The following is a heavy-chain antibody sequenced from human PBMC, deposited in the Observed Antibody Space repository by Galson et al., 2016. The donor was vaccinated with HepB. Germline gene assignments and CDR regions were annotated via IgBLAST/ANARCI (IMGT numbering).Heavy chain of an antibody. J-gene: IGHJ4*02. CDR3: VRDWGSKQWVYFDY. Sequence: SLRLSCAASRFRFSSYAMHWVRQAPGKGLEWVAVISYDGSNKYYTDSVKGRFTISRDNSKNTLYLQMNSLRDDDTAVYYCVRDWGSKQWVYFDYWGQGTQVTVSS. CDR1: RFRFSSYA. CDR2: ISYDGSNK. V-gene: IGHV3-30*03. D-gene: IGHD6-19*01.